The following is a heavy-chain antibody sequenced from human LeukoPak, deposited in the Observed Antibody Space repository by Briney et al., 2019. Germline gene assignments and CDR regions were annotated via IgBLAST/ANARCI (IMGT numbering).Heavy chain of an antibody. V-gene: IGHV4-39*07. CDR2: IYYSGST. D-gene: IGHD6-19*01. J-gene: IGHJ4*02. Sequence: SETLSLTCTVSGGSISSSSYYWGWIRQPPGKGLEWIGSIYYSGSTYYNPSLKSRVTISVDTSKNQFSLKLSSVTAADTAVYYCAAEEYSSGWHVDYWGQGTLVTVSS. CDR1: GGSISSSSYY. CDR3: AAEEYSSGWHVDY.